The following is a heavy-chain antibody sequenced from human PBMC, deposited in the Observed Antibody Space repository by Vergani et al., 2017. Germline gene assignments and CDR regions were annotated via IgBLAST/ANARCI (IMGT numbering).Heavy chain of an antibody. CDR1: GGSIRSSSYY. D-gene: IGHD4-17*01. CDR3: ARPRDGDYWSLDV. CDR2: IYYSGST. J-gene: IGHJ6*02. V-gene: IGHV4-39*01. Sequence: QLQLQESGPGLVKPSETLSLTCTVSGGSIRSSSYYWGWIRQPPGKGREWIGSIYYSGSTYYNPSLKSRVTISVDTSKNQFSLKLSSVTAADTAVYYCARPRDGDYWSLDVWGQGTTVTVSS.